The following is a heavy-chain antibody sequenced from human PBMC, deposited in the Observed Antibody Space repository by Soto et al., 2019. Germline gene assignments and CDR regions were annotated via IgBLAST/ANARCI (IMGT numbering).Heavy chain of an antibody. D-gene: IGHD4-17*01. CDR1: GYTFTSYD. J-gene: IGHJ6*03. V-gene: IGHV1-8*01. CDR3: ARGGTVTGKYYYYMDV. Sequence: ASVKVSCKASGYTFTSYDINWVRQATGQGLEWMGWMNPNSGNTGYAQKFQGRVTMTRDTSISTAYMELSRLRSDDTAVYYCARGGTVTGKYYYYMDVWGKGTTVTVSS. CDR2: MNPNSGNT.